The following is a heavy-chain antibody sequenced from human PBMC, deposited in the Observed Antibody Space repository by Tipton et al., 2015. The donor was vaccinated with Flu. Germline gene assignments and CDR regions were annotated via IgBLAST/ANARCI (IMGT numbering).Heavy chain of an antibody. CDR2: IYTTGSV. V-gene: IGHV4-61*02. J-gene: IGHJ4*02. CDR3: ARSPSYSGSGIYPYYFDD. Sequence: TLSLTCSISGGFTTSGSYYWSWIRQSAGRGLEWIGRIYTTGSVNYNPSLRGRVTIAGDTSRNHFSLQLTSVTAADTAVYFCARSPSYSGSGIYPYYFDDWGQGTLVTVAS. CDR1: GGFTTSGSYY. D-gene: IGHD3-10*01.